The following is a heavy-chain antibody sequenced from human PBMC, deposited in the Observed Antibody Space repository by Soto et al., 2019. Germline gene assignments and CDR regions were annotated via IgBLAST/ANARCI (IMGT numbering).Heavy chain of an antibody. D-gene: IGHD6-6*01. CDR2: IDPSDSYS. J-gene: IGHJ1*01. V-gene: IGHV5-10-1*01. CDR1: GYSFTTYW. Sequence: PGESLKISWKGSGYSFTTYWISWVRQMPGKGLEWMGRIDPSDSYSNYSPSFQGHVTISVDKSLSTVYLQWTSLKASDTAIYYCARTDNPSDYSSSSAAEFFQHWCPAPLVTVST. CDR3: ARTDNPSDYSSSSAAEFFQH.